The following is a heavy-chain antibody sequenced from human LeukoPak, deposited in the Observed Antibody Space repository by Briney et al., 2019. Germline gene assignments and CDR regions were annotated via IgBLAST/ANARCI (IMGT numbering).Heavy chain of an antibody. J-gene: IGHJ6*03. Sequence: GASVKVSCKASGYTFTSYGISWVRQAPGQGLEWMGWISAYNGNTNYAQKLQGRVTMTTDTSTSTAYMELRSLRSDDTAVYYCARDRGVDYCSGGSCSHYYYYMDVWGKGTTVTISS. CDR3: ARDRGVDYCSGGSCSHYYYYMDV. V-gene: IGHV1-18*01. CDR1: GYTFTSYG. D-gene: IGHD2-15*01. CDR2: ISAYNGNT.